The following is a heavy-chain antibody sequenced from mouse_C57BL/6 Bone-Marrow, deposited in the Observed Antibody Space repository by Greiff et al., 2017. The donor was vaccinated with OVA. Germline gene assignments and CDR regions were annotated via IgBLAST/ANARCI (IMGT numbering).Heavy chain of an antibody. CDR1: GYAFSSYW. D-gene: IGHD1-1*02. V-gene: IGHV1-80*01. Sequence: VQLQQSGAELVKPGASVKISCKASGYAFSSYWMNWVKQRPGKGLEWIGKIYPGDGDTNYNGKFKGKATLTADKSSSTAYMQLSSLTSEDSAVYFCARPLWCPYYFDYWGQGTTLTVSS. J-gene: IGHJ2*01. CDR2: IYPGDGDT. CDR3: ARPLWCPYYFDY.